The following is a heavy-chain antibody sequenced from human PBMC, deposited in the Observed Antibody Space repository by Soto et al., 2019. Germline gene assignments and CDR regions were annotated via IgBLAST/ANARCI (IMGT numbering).Heavy chain of an antibody. J-gene: IGHJ4*02. CDR2: ISGSGGNT. Sequence: EVQLLESGGGLVQPGGSLRLSCAASGFTFSSYAMSWVRQAPGKGMEWVSAISGSGGNTYYADSVKGRFTISRDNSKDTLYLQMNSLRAEDTAVYCCAKDTDAYSAYDLFDYWGQGTLVTVSS. CDR3: AKDTDAYSAYDLFDY. V-gene: IGHV3-23*01. CDR1: GFTFSSYA. D-gene: IGHD5-12*01.